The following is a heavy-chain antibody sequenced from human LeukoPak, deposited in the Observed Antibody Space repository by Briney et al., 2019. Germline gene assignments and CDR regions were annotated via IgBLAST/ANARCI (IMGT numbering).Heavy chain of an antibody. J-gene: IGHJ4*02. CDR2: SCYSRST. Sequence: SESLSLTCTVSGGSISSGGYYWSWIRQHPGKGLEWIVCSCYSRSTYYNPSLKIRVTFSVDTSKSQFSLKLSSVNAADTALYYCARAVYDYIWGSYRFDYWGQGTLVTVS. CDR3: ARAVYDYIWGSYRFDY. CDR1: GGSISSGGYY. V-gene: IGHV4-31*03. D-gene: IGHD3-16*02.